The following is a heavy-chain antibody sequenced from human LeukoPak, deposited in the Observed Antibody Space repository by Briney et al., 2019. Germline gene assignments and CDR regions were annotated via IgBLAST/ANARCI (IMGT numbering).Heavy chain of an antibody. J-gene: IGHJ5*02. CDR2: MIPILGIA. V-gene: IGHV1-69*04. CDR3: ARDCWGITIFGVATLPPRNNWFDP. CDR1: GGTFSSYT. Sequence: GASVKVSCKASGGTFSSYTISWVRQAPGQGLEWMGRMIPILGIANYAQKFQGRVTITADKSTSTAYMELSSLRSEDTAVYYCARDCWGITIFGVATLPPRNNWFDPWGQGTLVTVSS. D-gene: IGHD3-3*01.